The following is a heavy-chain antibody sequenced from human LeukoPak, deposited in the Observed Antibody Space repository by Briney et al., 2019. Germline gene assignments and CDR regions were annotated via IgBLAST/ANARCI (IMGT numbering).Heavy chain of an antibody. Sequence: GGSLRLSCAASGFTFSSYWMHWVRQGPGKGLVWVSRINNDGRSANYADSVKGRFTISRDNAKNTQYLQMNSLRAEDTAVYYCARDLRTPSDTNIAIDYWGQGTLVTVSS. V-gene: IGHV3-74*01. J-gene: IGHJ4*02. CDR1: GFTFSSYW. CDR2: INNDGRSA. D-gene: IGHD4-23*01. CDR3: ARDLRTPSDTNIAIDY.